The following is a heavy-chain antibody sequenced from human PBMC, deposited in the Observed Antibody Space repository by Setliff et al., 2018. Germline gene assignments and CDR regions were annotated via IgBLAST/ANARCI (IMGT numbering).Heavy chain of an antibody. D-gene: IGHD2-15*01. Sequence: GGSLRLSCAASGFTFSTYAMTWVRQAPGKGPEWVSIIYTGGSKTYSADSVKGRFTISRDDSKNTLYLQMNSLRAEDTAVYYCARTCSGSGCYAGLESWGQGTPVTVSS. J-gene: IGHJ4*02. V-gene: IGHV3-23*03. CDR2: IYTGGSKT. CDR3: ARTCSGSGCYAGLES. CDR1: GFTFSTYA.